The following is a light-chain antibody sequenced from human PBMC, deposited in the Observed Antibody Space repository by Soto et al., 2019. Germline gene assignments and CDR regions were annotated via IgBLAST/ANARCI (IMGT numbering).Light chain of an antibody. CDR1: QDISNY. V-gene: IGKV1-27*01. CDR3: QKYNSAPTWT. Sequence: DIQMTQSPSSLSASVGDRVTITCRATQDISNYLAWYQQKPGKVPKLLIYAASTLQSGVPSRFRGSRSGTDFTLTISSLQPEDVATYYCQKYNSAPTWTFGQGTKVEIK. CDR2: AAS. J-gene: IGKJ1*01.